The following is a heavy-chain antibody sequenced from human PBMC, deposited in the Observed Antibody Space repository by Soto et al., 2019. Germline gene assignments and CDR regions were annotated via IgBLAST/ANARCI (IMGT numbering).Heavy chain of an antibody. CDR2: IYHSGST. CDR1: GGSIRSGDYY. CDR3: ARDGVGATGPPFDY. D-gene: IGHD1-26*01. J-gene: IGHJ4*02. V-gene: IGHV4-30-4*01. Sequence: SETLSLTCTVSGGSIRSGDYYWSWIRQPPGKGLEWIGEIYHSGSTNYNPSLKSRVTISVDKSKNQFSLRLSSVTAADTAVYYCARDGVGATGPPFDYWGQGTLVTVSS.